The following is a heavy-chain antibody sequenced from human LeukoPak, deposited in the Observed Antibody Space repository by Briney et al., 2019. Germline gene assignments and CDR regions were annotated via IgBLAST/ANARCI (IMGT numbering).Heavy chain of an antibody. CDR3: ARDRGYAIYV. J-gene: IGHJ6*02. CDR1: GLSISDQY. CDR2: IQGGGNI. Sequence: GGSLRLSCAASGLSISDQYMSWVRQAPGKGLEWVSIIQGGGNIYYADSVKGRITVSRDNSKNTVYLQMNSLRADDTAVYYCARDRGYAIYVWGQGTTVTVSS. V-gene: IGHV3-53*01. D-gene: IGHD1-1*01.